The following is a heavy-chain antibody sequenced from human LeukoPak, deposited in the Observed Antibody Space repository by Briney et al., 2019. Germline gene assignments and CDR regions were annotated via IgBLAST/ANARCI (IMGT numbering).Heavy chain of an antibody. J-gene: IGHJ4*02. CDR3: ARDRVTTGESFDY. CDR1: GGTFSSYA. V-gene: IGHV1-69*13. CDR2: IIPIFGTA. D-gene: IGHD4-11*01. Sequence: ASVKVSCNASGGTFSSYAISWVRQAPGQGLEWMGGIIPIFGTANYAQKFQGRVTITADESTSTAYMELSSLRSEDTAVYYCARDRVTTGESFDYWGQGTLVTVSS.